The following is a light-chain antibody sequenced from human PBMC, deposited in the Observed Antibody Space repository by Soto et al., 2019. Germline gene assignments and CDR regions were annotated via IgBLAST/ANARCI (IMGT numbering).Light chain of an antibody. V-gene: IGKV3-20*01. CDR3: QQYGDSPRT. Sequence: IVLTQSPGTLSLSPGETATLSCRASQPVTSNYVAWYQQIPGLPPRLLIFGAAYRATGIPDRFSGSGSGTDFTLTINRLEAKDSAVYYCQQYGDSPRTFGRGTKVEV. CDR1: QPVTSNY. J-gene: IGKJ1*01. CDR2: GAA.